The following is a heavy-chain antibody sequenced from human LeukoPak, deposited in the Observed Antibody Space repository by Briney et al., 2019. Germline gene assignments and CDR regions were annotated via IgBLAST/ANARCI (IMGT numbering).Heavy chain of an antibody. Sequence: GGSLRLSCAASGFTFSTYSMNWVRQAPGKGLEWVSSISSSSSYIYYADSVKGRFTISRDNAKNSLYLKMNSLRAEDTAVYYCARGEEMATIWVNWFDPWGQGTLVTVSS. CDR1: GFTFSTYS. CDR2: ISSSSSYI. V-gene: IGHV3-21*01. CDR3: ARGEEMATIWVNWFDP. D-gene: IGHD5-24*01. J-gene: IGHJ5*02.